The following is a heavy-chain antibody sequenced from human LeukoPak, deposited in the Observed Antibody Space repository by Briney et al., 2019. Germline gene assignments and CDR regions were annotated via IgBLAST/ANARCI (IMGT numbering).Heavy chain of an antibody. CDR1: GFAFSSYA. J-gene: IGHJ4*02. CDR2: ISGSGGST. V-gene: IGHV3-23*01. CDR3: ANGEQLVMDY. Sequence: PGGSLRLSCAASGFAFSSYAMSWVRQAPGKGLEWASAISGSGGSTYYADPVKGRFTISRDNSKNTLYLQMNSLRAEDTAVYYCANGEQLVMDYWGQGTLVTVSS. D-gene: IGHD6-6*01.